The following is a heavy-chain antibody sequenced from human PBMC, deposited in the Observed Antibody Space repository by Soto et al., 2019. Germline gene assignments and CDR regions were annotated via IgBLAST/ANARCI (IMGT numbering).Heavy chain of an antibody. V-gene: IGHV3-21*01. Sequence: EVQLVESGGGLVKPGWSLRLSCAASGFTFSSYSMNWVRQAPGKGLEWVSSISSSSSYIYYADSVKGRFTISRDNAKNSRLLQMNSLRAEDTAVYYCAREVSKYSGYDFDYWGQGTLVTVSS. CDR2: ISSSSSYI. CDR1: GFTFSSYS. D-gene: IGHD5-12*01. CDR3: AREVSKYSGYDFDY. J-gene: IGHJ4*02.